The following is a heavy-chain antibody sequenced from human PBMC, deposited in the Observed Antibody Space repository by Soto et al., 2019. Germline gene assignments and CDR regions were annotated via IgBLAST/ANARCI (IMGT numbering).Heavy chain of an antibody. CDR2: IYYSGST. CDR3: ARQKISGRRPYYYYYIDV. J-gene: IGHJ6*03. D-gene: IGHD2-15*01. V-gene: IGHV4-59*08. Sequence: SETLSLTCTVSDGSISPQYWSWIRQPPGKGLEWIGYIYYSGSTNYNPSLKSRVTISVDTSKNQFSLRLSSVTATDTAVYYCARQKISGRRPYYYYYIDVWGKGTTVTVS. CDR1: DGSISPQY.